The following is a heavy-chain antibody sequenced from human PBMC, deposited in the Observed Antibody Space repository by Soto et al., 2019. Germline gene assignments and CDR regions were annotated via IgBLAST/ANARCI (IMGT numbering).Heavy chain of an antibody. CDR3: AQDRGKRSFTATTCHLGMDV. Sequence: QVQLVESGGGVVQPGRSLRLSCAASGFMFSRYGMHWVRQAPGKGLDWVSVISFDDSSRFYADSVKGRFTISRDNSRNALYLRMTSLRPEDTAVYYCAQDRGKRSFTATTCHLGMDVWGQGTTVTVSS. CDR1: GFMFSRYG. J-gene: IGHJ6*02. D-gene: IGHD3-16*02. V-gene: IGHV3-30*18. CDR2: ISFDDSSR.